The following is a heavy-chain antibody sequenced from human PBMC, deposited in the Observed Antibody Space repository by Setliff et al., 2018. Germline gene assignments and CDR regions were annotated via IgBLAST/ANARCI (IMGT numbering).Heavy chain of an antibody. J-gene: IGHJ6*03. CDR1: GATFSSHG. CDR2: TIPMFGTT. D-gene: IGHD3-22*01. Sequence: SVKVSCKASGATFSSHGISWVRQAPGQGLEWMGGTIPMFGTTEYAQKFQGRLTIITDESTNTAFMQLSSLSSDDTAVYYCVREGVDSRSSTDYRYYMDVWGKGTTVTVS. CDR3: VREGVDSRSSTDYRYYMDV. V-gene: IGHV1-69*05.